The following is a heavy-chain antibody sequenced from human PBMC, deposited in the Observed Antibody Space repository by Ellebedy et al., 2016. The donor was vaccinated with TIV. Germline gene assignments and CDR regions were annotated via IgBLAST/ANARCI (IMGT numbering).Heavy chain of an antibody. CDR3: ARRGSVAGNPIFDY. CDR2: IYYSGST. Sequence: SETLSLXCTVSGGSISSSNYYWGWIRQPPGKGLEWLGSIYYSGSTYYKPSLKSRVIVSVDTSKNQFSLKVTSVTAADSAVYYCARRGSVAGNPIFDYWGQGTLVTVSS. J-gene: IGHJ4*02. V-gene: IGHV4-39*01. D-gene: IGHD6-19*01. CDR1: GGSISSSNYY.